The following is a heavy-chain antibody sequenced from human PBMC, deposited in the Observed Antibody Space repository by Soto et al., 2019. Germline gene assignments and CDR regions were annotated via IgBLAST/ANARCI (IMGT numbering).Heavy chain of an antibody. D-gene: IGHD2-21*01. CDR3: ARGGETRFDY. V-gene: IGHV3-11*04. J-gene: IGHJ4*02. CDR2: VSASGSVV. CDR1: GFTFSQYA. Sequence: VQLVESGGGLIQPGGSLRLSCAASGFTFSQYAMSWIRQAPGMGLAWVSYVSASGSVVHYADSVQGRFTISRDNARNSVFLQMNSLTAEDTAVYYCARGGETRFDYWGQGTLVTVSS.